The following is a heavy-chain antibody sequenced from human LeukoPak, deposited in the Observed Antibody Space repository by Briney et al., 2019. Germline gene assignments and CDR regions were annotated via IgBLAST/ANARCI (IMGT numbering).Heavy chain of an antibody. Sequence: SETLSLTCAVSGGSISSSKWWSWVRQPPGKGLGWIGEIYHSGSTNYNPSLKSRVTISVDKSKNSFSLQLSSVTAEDTAVYYCATPLTTNDAVDIWGKGTMVTVSS. CDR2: IYHSGST. D-gene: IGHD3-22*01. V-gene: IGHV4-4*02. CDR3: ATPLTTNDAVDI. J-gene: IGHJ3*02. CDR1: GGSISSSKW.